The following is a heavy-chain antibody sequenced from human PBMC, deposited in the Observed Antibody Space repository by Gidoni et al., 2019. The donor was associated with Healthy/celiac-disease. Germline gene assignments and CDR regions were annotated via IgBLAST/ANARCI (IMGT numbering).Heavy chain of an antibody. Sequence: QVQLVPPGAEVQTPGSSVKVSCKASVGTFSSYAISWVRQAPGQGLEWMGRTIPILGIANYAKKSQGRVTITADKSTSTAYMELSSLRYEDTAVYYCARDQGSKGFGEGFDYWGQGTLVTVSS. CDR3: ARDQGSKGFGEGFDY. D-gene: IGHD3-10*01. V-gene: IGHV1-69*04. CDR1: VGTFSSYA. J-gene: IGHJ4*02. CDR2: TIPILGIA.